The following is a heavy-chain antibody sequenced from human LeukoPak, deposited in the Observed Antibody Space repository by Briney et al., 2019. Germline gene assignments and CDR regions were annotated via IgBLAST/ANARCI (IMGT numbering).Heavy chain of an antibody. Sequence: NPSETLSLTCAVYGGSFSGYYWSWIRQPPGKGLEWIGEINHSGSTNYNPSLKSRVTISVDTSKNQFSLKLSSVTAADTAVYYCARHDYRGSYYYYMDVWGKGTTVTVSS. CDR1: GGSFSGYY. CDR3: ARHDYRGSYYYYMDV. CDR2: INHSGST. D-gene: IGHD3-16*01. V-gene: IGHV4-34*01. J-gene: IGHJ6*03.